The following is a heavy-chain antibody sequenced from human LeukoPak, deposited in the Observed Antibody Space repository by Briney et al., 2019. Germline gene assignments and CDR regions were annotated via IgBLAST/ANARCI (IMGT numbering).Heavy chain of an antibody. CDR2: IKQDGSER. CDR1: GFTFSSYA. V-gene: IGHV3-7*01. CDR3: SRDKGIYPHLDY. D-gene: IGHD5/OR15-5a*01. Sequence: GGSLRLSCAVSGFTFSSYAMSWVCQAPGKGLEWVANIKQDGSERYYVDSVKGRFTISRDNAKKSLYPQMNSLRAEDTAVYYCSRDKGIYPHLDYWGQGTLVTVSS. J-gene: IGHJ4*02.